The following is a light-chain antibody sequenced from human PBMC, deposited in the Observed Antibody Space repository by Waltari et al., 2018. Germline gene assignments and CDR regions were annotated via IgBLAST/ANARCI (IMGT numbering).Light chain of an antibody. Sequence: EIVLTQSPGTLSLSPGESAILSCRASQSISDNYLAWYQQKPGQAPRLPIDGASSRAAGTSDRFSGSGSGTDFSLTISGLEPEDFAVYYCQQYGNSPPTFGGGTKVGIK. CDR1: QSISDNY. CDR3: QQYGNSPPT. J-gene: IGKJ4*01. CDR2: GAS. V-gene: IGKV3-20*01.